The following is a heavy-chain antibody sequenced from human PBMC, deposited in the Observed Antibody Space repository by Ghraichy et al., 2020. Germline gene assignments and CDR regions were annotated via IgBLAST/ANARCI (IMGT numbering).Heavy chain of an antibody. CDR1: GFTFSSYA. J-gene: IGHJ4*02. CDR2: ISGSGGST. D-gene: IGHD5-12*01. V-gene: IGHV3-23*01. CDR3: AKGEFIVDTNPPY. Sequence: GGSLRLSCAASGFTFSSYAMSWVRQAPGKGLEWVSVISGSGGSTYYADSVKGRFTISRDNSKNTLYLQMNSLRAEDTAVYYCAKGEFIVDTNPPYWGQGTLVTVSS.